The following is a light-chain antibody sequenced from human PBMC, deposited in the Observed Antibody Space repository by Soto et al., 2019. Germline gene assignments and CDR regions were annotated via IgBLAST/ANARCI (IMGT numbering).Light chain of an antibody. J-gene: IGKJ1*01. CDR3: LQVYSFPRT. Sequence: EVVLTQSPATLSLSPGERATLSCRASQSVSSSLAWYQQKPGQTPRLLIYDASNRATGIPARFSGSGSGTDFTLTINTLHPEDFATYYCLQVYSFPRTFGQGTKVEIK. CDR2: DAS. CDR1: QSVSSS. V-gene: IGKV3-11*01.